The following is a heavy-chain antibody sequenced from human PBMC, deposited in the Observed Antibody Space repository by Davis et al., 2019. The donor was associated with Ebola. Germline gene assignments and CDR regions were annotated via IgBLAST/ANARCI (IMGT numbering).Heavy chain of an antibody. CDR1: GYTFTSYG. V-gene: IGHV1-8*02. Sequence: ASVKVSCKASGYTFTSYGISWVRQATGQGLEWMGWMNPNSGNTGYAQKFQGRVTMTRTTYISTAYMELSCLRSEATAVYYCARWLLLSGGYYYYYGMDVWGQGTTVTVSS. CDR3: ARWLLLSGGYYYYYGMDV. D-gene: IGHD2-15*01. CDR2: MNPNSGNT. J-gene: IGHJ6*02.